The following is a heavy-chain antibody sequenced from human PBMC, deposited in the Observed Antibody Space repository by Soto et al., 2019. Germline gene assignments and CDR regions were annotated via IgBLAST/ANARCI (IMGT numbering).Heavy chain of an antibody. V-gene: IGHV3-23*01. D-gene: IGHD6-13*01. CDR2: ISDGGGSS. Sequence: GGSLSLSCEASGFTFSSFDMSWVRQTPGKGLEWLSGISDGGGSSYYADSVKGRFTSSRDNSKNTLYLQMNSLRVEDTALYYCAKYQVTAGGDYYYYYGMDVWGRGTAVTVSS. CDR1: GFTFSSFD. J-gene: IGHJ6*02. CDR3: AKYQVTAGGDYYYYYGMDV.